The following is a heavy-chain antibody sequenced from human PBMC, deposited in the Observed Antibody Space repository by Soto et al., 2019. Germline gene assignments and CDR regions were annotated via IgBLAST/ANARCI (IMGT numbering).Heavy chain of an antibody. J-gene: IGHJ6*02. Sequence: ASVKVSCKASGYTFTSYGISWVRQAPGQGLEWMGWISAYNGNTNYAQKLQGRVTMTTDTSTSTAYMELRSLRSDDTAVYYCARDSQYYDIFLTDRDGMDVWGQGTTVTVSS. D-gene: IGHD3-9*01. CDR3: ARDSQYYDIFLTDRDGMDV. CDR1: GYTFTSYG. V-gene: IGHV1-18*01. CDR2: ISAYNGNT.